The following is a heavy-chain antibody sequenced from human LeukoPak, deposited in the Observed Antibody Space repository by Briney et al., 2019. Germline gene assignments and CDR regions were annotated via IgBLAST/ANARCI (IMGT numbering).Heavy chain of an antibody. CDR3: ARVTLELGAREEYYFDY. Sequence: SETLSLTCTVSGGSISIISSSTYYWGWIRQAPGKGLEWIGSLYYGENSHYNPSLKSRVTISVDTSKNQFSLKLSSVTAADTAVYYCARVTLELGAREEYYFDYWGQGTLVTVSS. J-gene: IGHJ4*02. CDR2: LYYGENS. V-gene: IGHV4-39*01. CDR1: GGSISIISSSTYY. D-gene: IGHD1-26*01.